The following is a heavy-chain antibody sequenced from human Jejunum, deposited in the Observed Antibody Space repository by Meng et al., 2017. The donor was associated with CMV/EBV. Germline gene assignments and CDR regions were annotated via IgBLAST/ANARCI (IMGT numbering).Heavy chain of an antibody. CDR2: VNGDYAYP. CDR1: GYTFSYYG. CDR3: TRDLFVQSLGMDF. V-gene: IGHV1-18*01. Sequence: KASGYTFSYYGIGWVRQAPGQGFEWLGRVNGDYAYPNDAQKFQGRITMITDTSTSTAYMALRSLRYDDTAMYYCTRDLFVQSLGMDFWGQGSLVTVSS. J-gene: IGHJ4*02. D-gene: IGHD3-3*01.